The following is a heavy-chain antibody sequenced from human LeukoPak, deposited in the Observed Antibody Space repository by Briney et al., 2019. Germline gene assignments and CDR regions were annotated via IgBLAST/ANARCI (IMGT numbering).Heavy chain of an antibody. CDR3: APSPPLYDSSGYYLDY. CDR2: INPNSGGT. V-gene: IGHV1-2*02. Sequence: GASVKVSCKASGYTFTSYYMHWVRQAPGQGLEWMGWINPNSGGTNYAQKFQGRVTMTRDTSISTAYMELSRLRSDDTAVYYCAPSPPLYDSSGYYLDYWGQGTLVTVSS. CDR1: GYTFTSYY. J-gene: IGHJ4*02. D-gene: IGHD3-22*01.